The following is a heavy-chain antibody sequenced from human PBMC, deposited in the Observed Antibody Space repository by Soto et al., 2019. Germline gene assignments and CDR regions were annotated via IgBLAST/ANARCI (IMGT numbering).Heavy chain of an antibody. Sequence: PWRTLSLTCAISGDSVSSDITSWNWIRQSPSRGLEWLGRTYYRSKWFHDYAASVKSRITINPDTSKNQFSLELNSMTPEDTAVYYCARGNALDVWGQGTVVTVS. CDR2: TYYRSKWFH. CDR1: GDSVSSDITS. CDR3: ARGNALDV. J-gene: IGHJ3*01. D-gene: IGHD3-10*01. V-gene: IGHV6-1*01.